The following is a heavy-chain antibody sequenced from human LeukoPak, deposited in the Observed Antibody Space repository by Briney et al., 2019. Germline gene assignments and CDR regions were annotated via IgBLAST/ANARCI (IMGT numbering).Heavy chain of an antibody. CDR3: ARKNSGYDGRYYYYYMDV. Sequence: SETLSLTCTVSGGSISSYYWSWIRQPPAKGLEWIGYIYTSGSTNYNPSLKSRVTISVDTSKNQFSLKLSSVTAADTAVYYCARKNSGYDGRYYYYYMDVWGKGTTVTVSS. CDR1: GGSISSYY. CDR2: IYTSGST. V-gene: IGHV4-4*09. D-gene: IGHD5-12*01. J-gene: IGHJ6*03.